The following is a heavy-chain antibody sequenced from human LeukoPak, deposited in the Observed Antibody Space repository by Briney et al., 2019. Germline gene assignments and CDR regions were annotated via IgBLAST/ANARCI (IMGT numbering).Heavy chain of an antibody. J-gene: IGHJ4*02. D-gene: IGHD4-17*01. CDR2: IKQDGSEE. CDR1: GFTFSNYW. Sequence: GGSLRLSCAASGFTFSNYWMSWVRQAPGKGLEWVANIKQDGSEEYYVDSVKGRFTISRDNAKNSLYLQMNSLRAEDTAVYYCARSKRTTVTFFLDNWGQGTLVTVSS. CDR3: ARSKRTTVTFFLDN. V-gene: IGHV3-7*01.